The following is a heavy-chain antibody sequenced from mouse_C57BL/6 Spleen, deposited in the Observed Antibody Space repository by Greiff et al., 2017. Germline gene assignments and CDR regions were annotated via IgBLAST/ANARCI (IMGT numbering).Heavy chain of an antibody. CDR1: GFSLTSYG. Sequence: VQRVESGPGLVQPSQSLSITCTVSGFSLTSYGVHWVRQSPGKGLEWLGVIWSGGGTDYNAAFISRLGISKDNSKSQVFFKRNSLQADDTAIYYCARGRLLRGYAMDYWGQGTSVTVSS. V-gene: IGHV2-2*01. CDR2: IWSGGGT. D-gene: IGHD2-3*01. CDR3: ARGRLLRGYAMDY. J-gene: IGHJ4*01.